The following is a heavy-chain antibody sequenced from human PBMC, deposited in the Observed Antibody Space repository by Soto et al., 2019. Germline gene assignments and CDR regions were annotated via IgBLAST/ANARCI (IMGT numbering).Heavy chain of an antibody. CDR3: TRGGYRYGFRIGINS. J-gene: IGHJ4*02. Sequence: EVQLVESGGGLVQPGGSLRLSCAASGFTVSNNPLSWVRQAPGKGLEWVSVIFTSGSTFYAESVKGRLTISRDTSKNTVSLQVTSLRVEDTGLYYCTRGGYRYGFRIGINSWGQGPLVSVSS. CDR1: GFTVSNNP. CDR2: IFTSGST. D-gene: IGHD5-18*01. V-gene: IGHV3-66*01.